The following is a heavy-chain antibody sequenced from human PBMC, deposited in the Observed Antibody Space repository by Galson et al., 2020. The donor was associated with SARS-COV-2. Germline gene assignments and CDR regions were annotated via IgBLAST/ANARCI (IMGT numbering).Heavy chain of an antibody. Sequence: ASVQVSCKSSGYTFTAYYMHWVRQAPGQGLEWMGGINPKSGATHIDQRFQDRVTMTGDTSITTAYMELSSLTSDDTAIYYWARGGSTAVFGVVIKHYWGQGTPVTVSS. D-gene: IGHD3-3*01. J-gene: IGHJ4*02. CDR1: GYTFTAYY. V-gene: IGHV1-2*02. CDR3: ARGGSTAVFGVVIKHY. CDR2: INPKSGAT.